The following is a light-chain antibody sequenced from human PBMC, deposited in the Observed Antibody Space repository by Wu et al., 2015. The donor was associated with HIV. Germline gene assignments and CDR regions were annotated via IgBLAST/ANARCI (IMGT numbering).Light chain of an antibody. CDR2: GVS. CDR3: QQYGRT. V-gene: IGKV3-20*01. J-gene: IGKJ1*01. Sequence: EIVLTQSPGTLSLSPGERATLSCRATQDVSSTYLGWYQQKPGQAPRLLIYGVSSRATGIPDRFSGSGSGTDFTLTISRLEPEDFAVYYCQQYGRTFGQGTKVEI. CDR1: QDVSSTY.